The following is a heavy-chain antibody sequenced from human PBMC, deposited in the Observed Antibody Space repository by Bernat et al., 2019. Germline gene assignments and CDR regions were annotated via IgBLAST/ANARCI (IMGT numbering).Heavy chain of an antibody. V-gene: IGHV3-30-3*01. CDR1: GFTFSSYA. D-gene: IGHD6-19*01. CDR2: ISYDGSNK. Sequence: QVQLVESGGGMVQPGRSLRLSCAASGFTFSSYAMHWVRQAPGKGLEWVAVISYDGSNKYYADSVKGRFTISRDNSKNTLYLQMNSLRAEDTAVYYCARDFPGIAVAGTLCYWGQGTLVTVSS. J-gene: IGHJ4*02. CDR3: ARDFPGIAVAGTLCY.